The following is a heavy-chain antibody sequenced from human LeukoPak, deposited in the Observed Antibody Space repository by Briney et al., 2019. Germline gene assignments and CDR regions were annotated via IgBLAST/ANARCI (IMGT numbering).Heavy chain of an antibody. V-gene: IGHV3-7*01. CDR2: IKQGGSEK. D-gene: IGHD3-10*01. Sequence: GGSLRLSCAASGFTFSSYWMSWVRQAPGKGLEWVANIKQGGSEKYYVDSVKGRFTISRDNSKNTLCLQMGSLRAEDMAVYYCARGTHYYGSGSYYNEPLDYWGQGTLVTVSS. CDR1: GFTFSSYW. CDR3: ARGTHYYGSGSYYNEPLDY. J-gene: IGHJ4*02.